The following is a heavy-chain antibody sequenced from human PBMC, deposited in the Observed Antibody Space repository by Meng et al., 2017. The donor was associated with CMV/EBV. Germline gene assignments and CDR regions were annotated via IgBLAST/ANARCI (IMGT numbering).Heavy chain of an antibody. CDR1: GGSFSGYY. CDR3: ARGGRDIEYSSSPKDFDY. J-gene: IGHJ4*02. D-gene: IGHD6-6*01. V-gene: IGHV4-34*01. Sequence: SQTRSLTCAVYGGSFSGYYWSWIRQPPGKGLEWIGEINHSGSTNYNPSLKSRVTISVDTSKNQFSLKLSSVTAADTAVYYCARGGRDIEYSSSPKDFDYWGQGTLVTVSS. CDR2: INHSGST.